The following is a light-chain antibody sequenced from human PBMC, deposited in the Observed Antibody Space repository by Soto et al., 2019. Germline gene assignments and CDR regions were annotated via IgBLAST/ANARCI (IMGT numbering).Light chain of an antibody. V-gene: IGLV1-44*01. Sequence: QSVLSQPPSASGTPGQRVTISCSGSSSNIGSNTMSWYQQLPGTAPKLLIFTNSQRPSGVPDRFSGSKSGTSASLAISGPQSEDEADYYCAAWDDSLNGVVFGGGTKLTVL. CDR2: TNS. J-gene: IGLJ3*02. CDR3: AAWDDSLNGVV. CDR1: SSNIGSNT.